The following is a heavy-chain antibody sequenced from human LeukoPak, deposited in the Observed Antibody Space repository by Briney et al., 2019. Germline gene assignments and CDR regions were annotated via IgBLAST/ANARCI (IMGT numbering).Heavy chain of an antibody. Sequence: GGSLRLSCAASGFTFSSYGMQWVRQAPGKGLEWVAVISYDGGNKYYADSVKGRFTISRDNFKNTLYLQMNSLRAEETAVYYSAKXSXTVXTSMGEAFDIWGQGTMVTVSS. J-gene: IGHJ3*02. D-gene: IGHD4-17*01. V-gene: IGHV3-30*18. CDR1: GFTFSSYG. CDR2: ISYDGGNK. CDR3: AKXSXTVXTSMGEAFDI.